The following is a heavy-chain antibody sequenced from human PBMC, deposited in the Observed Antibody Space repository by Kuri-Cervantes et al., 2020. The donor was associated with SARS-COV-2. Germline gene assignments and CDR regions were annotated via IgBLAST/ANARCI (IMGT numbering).Heavy chain of an antibody. V-gene: IGHV3-48*04. CDR2: ISSSGSTI. CDR3: ARDRYGDLDY. D-gene: IGHD4-17*01. Sequence: GESLKTSCAASGFTFSSYSMNWVRQAPGKGLEWVSYISSSGSTIYYADSVKGRFTISRDNAKNSLYLQMNSLRAEDTAVYYCARDRYGDLDYRGQGTLVTVSS. J-gene: IGHJ4*02. CDR1: GFTFSSYS.